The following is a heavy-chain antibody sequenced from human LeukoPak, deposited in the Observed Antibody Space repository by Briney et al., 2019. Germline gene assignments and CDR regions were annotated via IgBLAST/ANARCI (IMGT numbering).Heavy chain of an antibody. CDR1: GFTFSDYE. J-gene: IGHJ4*02. D-gene: IGHD2-15*01. Sequence: GGSLRLSCAASGFTFSDYEMNWVRQAPGKGLEWISYISASGTTIYYAESVKGRFTISRDDAKNSLYLEMNSLRAEDTALYYCARDMRGSCSGGTCYTGIFDYWGQGTLVTVSS. CDR2: ISASGTTI. V-gene: IGHV3-48*03. CDR3: ARDMRGSCSGGTCYTGIFDY.